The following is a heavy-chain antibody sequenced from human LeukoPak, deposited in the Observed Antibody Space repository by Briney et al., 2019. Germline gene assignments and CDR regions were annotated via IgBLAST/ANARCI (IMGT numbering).Heavy chain of an antibody. J-gene: IGHJ5*02. CDR3: ARGRYSRTCRWLDP. CDR2: ISSTNGYI. V-gene: IGHV3-21*01. Sequence: GGSLRLSCAASGFTFSSYSMNWVRQAPGKGREWVSYISSTNGYIYYADSVKGRFTISRDNGKNSLYLQMNSLRAEDTAVYYCARGRYSRTCRWLDPWGQGTLVTVSS. CDR1: GFTFSSYS. D-gene: IGHD4-11*01.